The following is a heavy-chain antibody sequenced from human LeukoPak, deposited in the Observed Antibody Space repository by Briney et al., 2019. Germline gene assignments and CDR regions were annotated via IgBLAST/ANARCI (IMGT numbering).Heavy chain of an antibody. D-gene: IGHD6-13*01. Sequence: GGSLRLSCAASGFPFSSYGIHWVRQAPGKGLEWVAFIRHDGSYRYYADPVKGRFTISRDNSKNTMYLQMNSLRAEDTAVYYCARGITAVVDNWFDPCGQGTLVTVSS. CDR1: GFPFSSYG. CDR3: ARGITAVVDNWFDP. J-gene: IGHJ5*02. V-gene: IGHV3-30*02. CDR2: IRHDGSYR.